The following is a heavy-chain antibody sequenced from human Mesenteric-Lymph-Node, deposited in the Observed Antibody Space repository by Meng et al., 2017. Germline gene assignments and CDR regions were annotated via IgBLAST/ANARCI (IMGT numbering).Heavy chain of an antibody. CDR2: DSHDGSAQ. CDR3: ARDRYSSSWKNIDC. V-gene: IGHV3-30*04. Sequence: QVVGSVVVLLQTQRPLRLSCAASGFSPGSCAMQGARKAPGKGLEWVAVDSHDGSAQDYADSVKSRFLISRDNSKNTLYLQMNTLRAEDTAVYYCARDRYSSSWKNIDCWGQGTLVTVSS. J-gene: IGHJ4*02. D-gene: IGHD6-13*01. CDR1: GFSPGSCA.